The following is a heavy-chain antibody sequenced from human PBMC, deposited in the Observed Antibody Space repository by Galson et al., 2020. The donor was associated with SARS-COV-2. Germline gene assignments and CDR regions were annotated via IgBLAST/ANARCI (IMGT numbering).Heavy chain of an antibody. CDR1: GFTFSSYA. CDR2: ISYDGSNK. V-gene: IGHV3-30*04. CDR3: AREHAIFGVDNVHHV. Sequence: QLGESLKISCAASGFTFSSYAMHWVRQAPGKGLEWVAVISYDGSNKYYADSVKGRFTISRDNSKNTLYLQMNSLRAEDTAVYYCAREHAIFGVDNVHHVWGKGTTVTVSS. J-gene: IGHJ6*04. D-gene: IGHD3-3*01.